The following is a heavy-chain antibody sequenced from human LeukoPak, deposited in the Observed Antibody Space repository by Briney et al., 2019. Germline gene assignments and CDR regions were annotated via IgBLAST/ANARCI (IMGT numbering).Heavy chain of an antibody. V-gene: IGHV3-23*01. CDR2: ISGSGGSA. CDR1: GFTFSDYY. CDR3: AKVDGGTTVY. J-gene: IGHJ4*02. Sequence: ETGGSLRLSCAASGFTFSDYYMSWVRQAPGKGLEWVSVISGSGGSAYYADSVKGRFTISRDNSKNTLFLQMNSLRTEDTAVFYCAKVDGGTTVYWGQGTLVTVSS. D-gene: IGHD1-1*01.